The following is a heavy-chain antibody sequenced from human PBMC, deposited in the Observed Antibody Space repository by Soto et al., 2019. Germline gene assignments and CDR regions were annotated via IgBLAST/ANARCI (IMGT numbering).Heavy chain of an antibody. Sequence: WETLSLTCTVSGDSMRSYSWSWIRQPPGKGLEWIGYIYYSGSTTYNPSFKSRVTISIDTSEKQFSLKLTSVTAADTAVYFCAGDYGSGSYRFDYWGQGALVTVSS. J-gene: IGHJ4*02. V-gene: IGHV4-59*01. D-gene: IGHD3-10*01. CDR2: IYYSGST. CDR1: GDSMRSYS. CDR3: AGDYGSGSYRFDY.